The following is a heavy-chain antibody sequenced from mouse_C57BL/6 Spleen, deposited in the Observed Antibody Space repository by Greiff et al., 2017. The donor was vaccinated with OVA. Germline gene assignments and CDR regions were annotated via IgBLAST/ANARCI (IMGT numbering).Heavy chain of an antibody. D-gene: IGHD1-1*01. CDR1: GYTFTSSW. J-gene: IGHJ2*01. CDR2: IYPGDGST. V-gene: IGHV1-82*01. CDR3: ARETSGVAHFEE. Sequence: QVQLQQPGPELVKPGASVKISCKASGYTFTSSWITWVKQRPGQGLEWIGRIYPGDGSTNYNGKFKGKATLTAATSSSTAYMQLSSLTSEDSAVSFCARETSGVAHFEEWGQGTTLTVSS.